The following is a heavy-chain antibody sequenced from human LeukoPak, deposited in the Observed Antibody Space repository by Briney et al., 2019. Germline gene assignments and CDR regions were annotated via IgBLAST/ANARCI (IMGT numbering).Heavy chain of an antibody. Sequence: VASVKVSCKASRYTFTSYGISWVRQAHGQGLEWMGRIIPIFGIANYAQKFQGRVTITADKSTSTAYMELSSLRSEDTAVYYCARARDGAGYCTSTSCHYYFDYWGQGTLVTVSS. CDR1: RYTFTSYG. CDR3: ARARDGAGYCTSTSCHYYFDY. V-gene: IGHV1-69*04. D-gene: IGHD2-2*01. J-gene: IGHJ4*02. CDR2: IIPIFGIA.